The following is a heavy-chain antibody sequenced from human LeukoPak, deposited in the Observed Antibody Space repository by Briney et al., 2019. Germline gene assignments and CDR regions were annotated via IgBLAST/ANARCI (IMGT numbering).Heavy chain of an antibody. CDR3: ARPAHYSSSWYDYYYYMDV. CDR1: GFTFSSYS. J-gene: IGHJ6*03. V-gene: IGHV3-21*01. CDR2: ISSSSSYI. D-gene: IGHD6-13*01. Sequence: KSGGSLRLSCAASGFTFSSYSMNWVRQAPGKGLEWVSSISSSSSYIYYADSVKGRFTISRDNAKNSLYLQMNSLRAEDTAVYYCARPAHYSSSWYDYYYYMDVWGKGTTVTVSS.